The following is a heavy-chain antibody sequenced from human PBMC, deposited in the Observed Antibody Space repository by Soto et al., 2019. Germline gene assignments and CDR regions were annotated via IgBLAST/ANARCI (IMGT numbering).Heavy chain of an antibody. J-gene: IGHJ4*02. CDR3: ARRLFGSGWTLDS. D-gene: IGHD6-19*01. CDR1: GASITTYY. Sequence: SETLSLTCDVSGASITTYYWSWIRQAPGKGLEWIGNVYHTGSTDYNSSLRSRVTISVDTSKNQFSLNMNSVIAADTAVYYCARRLFGSGWTLDSWGQGALVTVSS. V-gene: IGHV4-59*13. CDR2: VYHTGST.